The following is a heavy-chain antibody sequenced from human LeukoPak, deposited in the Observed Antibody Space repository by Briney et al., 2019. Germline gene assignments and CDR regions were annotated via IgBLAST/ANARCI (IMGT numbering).Heavy chain of an antibody. D-gene: IGHD2/OR15-2a*01. V-gene: IGHV3-30*04. J-gene: IGHJ4*02. Sequence: GSLRLSCAASGFTFSSYAMHWVRQAPGKGLEWVAVISYDGSNKYYADSVKGRFTISRDNSKNTLYLQMNSLRAEDTAVYYCLSMVLDYWGQGTLVTVSS. CDR3: LSMVLDY. CDR1: GFTFSSYA. CDR2: ISYDGSNK.